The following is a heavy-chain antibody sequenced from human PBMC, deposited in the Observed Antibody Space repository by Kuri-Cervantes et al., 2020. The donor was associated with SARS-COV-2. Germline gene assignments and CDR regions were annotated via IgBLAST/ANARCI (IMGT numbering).Heavy chain of an antibody. D-gene: IGHD1-26*01. CDR3: AKASLVGYYYYYMDV. CDR1: GFTFSSYG. CDR2: INWNGGST. J-gene: IGHJ6*03. Sequence: GESLKISCAASGFTFSSYGMSWVRQAPGKGLEWVSGINWNGGSTGYADSVKGRFTISRDNSKNTLYLQMNSLRAEDTAVYYCAKASLVGYYYYYMDVWGKGTTVTVSS. V-gene: IGHV3-20*04.